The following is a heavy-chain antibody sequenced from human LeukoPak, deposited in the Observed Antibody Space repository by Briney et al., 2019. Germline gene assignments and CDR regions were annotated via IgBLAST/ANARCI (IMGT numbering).Heavy chain of an antibody. V-gene: IGHV3-23*01. Sequence: GGSLRLSCAASGFTFSSYAMSWVRQAPGKGLEGVSAISGSGGSTYYADSVKGRFTISRDNSKNTLYLQMHSLRAEDTAVYYCAKVSDGDYEEYFQHWGQGTLVTVSS. CDR2: ISGSGGST. J-gene: IGHJ1*01. D-gene: IGHD4-17*01. CDR1: GFTFSSYA. CDR3: AKVSDGDYEEYFQH.